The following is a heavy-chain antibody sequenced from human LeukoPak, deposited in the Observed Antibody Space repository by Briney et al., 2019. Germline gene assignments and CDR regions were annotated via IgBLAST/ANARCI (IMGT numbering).Heavy chain of an antibody. Sequence: ASVKVSCKASGYTFTNYGISWVRQAPGQGLEWMGWISAYNGNTNYAQKLQGRVTMTTDTSTSTAYMELRSLRSDDTAVYYCAREKAAARSFDYWGQGTLVTVSS. CDR2: ISAYNGNT. CDR1: GYTFTNYG. J-gene: IGHJ4*02. V-gene: IGHV1-18*01. D-gene: IGHD6-6*01. CDR3: AREKAAARSFDY.